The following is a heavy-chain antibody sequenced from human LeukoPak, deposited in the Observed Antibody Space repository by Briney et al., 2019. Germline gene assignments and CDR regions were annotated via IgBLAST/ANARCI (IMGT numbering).Heavy chain of an antibody. V-gene: IGHV3-7*03. CDR3: ARAMDS. Sequence: GSLRLSCVGSGLTFSSYWMKWVREAPGKGLEWVANIKQDGSEKYYVDSVKGRFTISRDNAKNSLYLQMRSLRAEDTAVYYCARAMDSWGQGTLVTVSS. J-gene: IGHJ4*02. CDR2: IKQDGSEK. CDR1: GLTFSSYW.